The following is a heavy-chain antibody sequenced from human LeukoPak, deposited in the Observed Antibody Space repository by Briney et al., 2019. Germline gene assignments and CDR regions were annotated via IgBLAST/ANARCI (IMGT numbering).Heavy chain of an antibody. J-gene: IGHJ4*02. Sequence: GGSLRLSCAVSGFTFRTSWMTWVRQAPGKGLECVGNINPDGSVTAYLGSVKGRFTISRDSAENSLYLQMSSLRGEDTAVYYCVRDGWDHFYDYWGQGILVTVSS. CDR1: GFTFRTSW. CDR2: INPDGSVT. V-gene: IGHV3-7*01. D-gene: IGHD6-19*01. CDR3: VRDGWDHFYDY.